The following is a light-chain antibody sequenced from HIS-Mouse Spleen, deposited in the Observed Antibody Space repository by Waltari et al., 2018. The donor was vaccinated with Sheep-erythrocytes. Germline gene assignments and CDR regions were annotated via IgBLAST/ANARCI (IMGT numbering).Light chain of an antibody. CDR3: CSYAGSSTPWV. Sequence: QSALTQPASVSGSPGQSITISCTGTSSDVGSYNLVSWYQQHPGKAPQLMIYEGSKRPSGGSNRFSGSQSGNTASLTISGLQAEDEADYYCCSYAGSSTPWVFGGGTKLTVL. J-gene: IGLJ3*02. CDR1: SSDVGSYNL. V-gene: IGLV2-23*01. CDR2: EGS.